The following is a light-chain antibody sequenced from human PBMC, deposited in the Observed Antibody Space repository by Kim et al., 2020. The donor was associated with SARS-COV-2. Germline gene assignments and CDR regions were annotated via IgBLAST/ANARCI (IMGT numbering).Light chain of an antibody. CDR1: KLGDKY. CDR2: QDS. J-gene: IGLJ3*02. CDR3: QAWDSSTAWV. Sequence: YELTQPPSVSVSPGQTASITCSGDKLGDKYACWYQQKPGQSPVLVIYQDSKRPSGIPERFSGSNSGNTATLTISGTQAMDEADYYCQAWDSSTAWVFGGGTQLTV. V-gene: IGLV3-1*01.